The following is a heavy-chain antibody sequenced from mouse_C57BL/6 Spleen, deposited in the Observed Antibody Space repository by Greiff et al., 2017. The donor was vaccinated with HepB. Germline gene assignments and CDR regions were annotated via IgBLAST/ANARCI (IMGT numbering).Heavy chain of an antibody. CDR2: IYPSDSET. J-gene: IGHJ3*01. CDR3: AVYDYEAY. V-gene: IGHV1-61*01. D-gene: IGHD2-4*01. Sequence: QVQLQQPGAELVRPGSSVKLSCKASGYTFTSYWMDWVKQRPGQGLEWIGNIYPSDSETHYNQKFKDKATLTVDKSSSTAYMQLSSLTSEDSAVCYCAVYDYEAYWGQGTLVTVSA. CDR1: GYTFTSYW.